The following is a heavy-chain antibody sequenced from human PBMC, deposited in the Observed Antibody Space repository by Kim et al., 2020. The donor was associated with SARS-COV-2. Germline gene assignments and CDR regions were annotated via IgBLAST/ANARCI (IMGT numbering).Heavy chain of an antibody. J-gene: IGHJ4*01. CDR3: ARQGLGFGDLLFDY. V-gene: IGHV4-39*01. D-gene: IGHD3-10*01. CDR1: GGSISSSSYY. Sequence: SETLSLTCTVSGGSISSSSYYWGWIRQPPGKGLEWIGSIYYSGSTYYNPSLKSRVTISVDTSKNQFSLKLSSVTTADTAVYYCARQGLGFGDLLFDYWG. CDR2: IYYSGST.